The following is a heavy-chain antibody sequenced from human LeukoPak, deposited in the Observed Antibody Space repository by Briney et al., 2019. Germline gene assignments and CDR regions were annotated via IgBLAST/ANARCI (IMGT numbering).Heavy chain of an antibody. V-gene: IGHV5-51*01. CDR2: ICPGGSDT. CDR1: VYSFTSYW. D-gene: IGHD3-22*01. CDR3: ARLSYDRSGYALLGFDY. Sequence: GASLLISCEGSVYSFTSYWIGGVRQMAGKGLEWMGIICPGGSDTRYSPALRGQATTPDDKSISTAYLKWSSLKASDTAMYYCARLSYDRSGYALLGFDYWGQGTLVTVSS. J-gene: IGHJ4*02.